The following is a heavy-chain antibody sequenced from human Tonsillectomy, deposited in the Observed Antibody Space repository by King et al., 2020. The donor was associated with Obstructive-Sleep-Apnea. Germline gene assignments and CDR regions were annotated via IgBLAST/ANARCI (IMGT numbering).Heavy chain of an antibody. V-gene: IGHV3-48*04. J-gene: IGHJ3*02. CDR1: GFTFSGYN. CDR2: ISSSSSTL. Sequence: VQLVESGGGLVQPGGSLRLSCAASGFTFSGYNMNWVRQAPGKGLEWVSYISSSSSTLYYADSLKGRFTISRDSAKNSLYLQMNSLRAEDTAVYYCARDLVPDAFDIWGQGTMVTVSS. CDR3: ARDLVPDAFDI. D-gene: IGHD6-13*01.